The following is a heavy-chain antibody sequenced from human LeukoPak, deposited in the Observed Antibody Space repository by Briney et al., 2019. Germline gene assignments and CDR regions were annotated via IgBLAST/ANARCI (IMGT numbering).Heavy chain of an antibody. CDR3: AGDFVEWAPSSSDYYFDY. D-gene: IGHD6-6*01. CDR2: ISAYNGNT. CDR1: GYTFTSYG. V-gene: IGHV1-18*01. Sequence: ASVKVSCKASGYTFTSYGISWVRQAPGQGLEWMGWISAYNGNTNYAQKLQGRVTMTTDTSTSTAYMELRSLRSDDTAVYYCAGDFVEWAPSSSDYYFDYWGQGTLVTVSS. J-gene: IGHJ4*02.